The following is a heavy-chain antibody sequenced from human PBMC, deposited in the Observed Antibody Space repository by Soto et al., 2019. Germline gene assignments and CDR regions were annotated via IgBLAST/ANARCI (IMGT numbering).Heavy chain of an antibody. CDR3: ARDRAAVAGTFDY. D-gene: IGHD6-19*01. CDR1: GFFITNGYY. Sequence: PSETLSLTCAVSGFFITNGYYWGWIRQPPGKGLEWIGSIYHTGRTYYNPSLKSRVTISVDTSKNHFSLRLNSVTAADTATYYCARDRAAVAGTFDYWGQGITVTVYS. CDR2: IYHTGRT. J-gene: IGHJ4*02. V-gene: IGHV4-38-2*02.